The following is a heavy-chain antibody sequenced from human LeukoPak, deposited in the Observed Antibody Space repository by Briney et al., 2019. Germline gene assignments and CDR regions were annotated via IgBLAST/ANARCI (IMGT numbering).Heavy chain of an antibody. J-gene: IGHJ4*02. Sequence: SETLSLTCNVSGFSISNGYYWGWIRQPPGKGLEWIASMHPSGSTYVNPPYRGRVTMSMDRSKNHFSLDLNSVTTADTAIYYCTRLVVYTFDSWGQGTLVTVSS. D-gene: IGHD2-2*01. CDR3: TRLVVYTFDS. CDR2: MHPSGST. CDR1: GFSISNGYY. V-gene: IGHV4-38-2*02.